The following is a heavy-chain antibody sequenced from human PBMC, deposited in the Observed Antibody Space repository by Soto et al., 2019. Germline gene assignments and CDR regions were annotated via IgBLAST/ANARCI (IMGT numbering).Heavy chain of an antibody. D-gene: IGHD3-3*01. J-gene: IGHJ6*02. Sequence: QVQLVQSGAEVKKPGASVKVACKTSGYTFTNYFVHWVRQAPGQGLEWMGAINPGSRITNYALKFQGRVTMTRDTSTNTVYLEWSSLRSEDTAVYSCARDPNYYDFWAGSYYYHGMDVWGQGTTVTVSS. CDR2: INPGSRIT. CDR1: GYTFTNYF. V-gene: IGHV1-46*01. CDR3: ARDPNYYDFWAGSYYYHGMDV.